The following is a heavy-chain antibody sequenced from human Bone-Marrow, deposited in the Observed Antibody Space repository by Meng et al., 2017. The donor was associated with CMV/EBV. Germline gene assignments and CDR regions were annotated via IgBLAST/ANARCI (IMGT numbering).Heavy chain of an antibody. D-gene: IGHD2-2*01. CDR3: ARGRRYCSRTSCYYFDY. J-gene: IGHJ4*02. V-gene: IGHV3-48*03. CDR1: GFTFSSYE. CDR2: ISSSGSTI. Sequence: GESLKISCAASGFTFSSYEMNWVRQAPGKGLEWVSYISSSGSTIYYADSVKGRFTISRDNARNSLYLQMNSLRADDTAVYYCARGRRYCSRTSCYYFDYWGQGTLVTVSS.